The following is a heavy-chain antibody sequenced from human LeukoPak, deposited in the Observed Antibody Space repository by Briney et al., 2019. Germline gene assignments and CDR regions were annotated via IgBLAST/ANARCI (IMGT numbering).Heavy chain of an antibody. V-gene: IGHV3-23*01. CDR3: ARDRSDYYDSSGYGPIDY. CDR1: GFTFSSYA. J-gene: IGHJ4*02. CDR2: ISGSGGST. Sequence: GGSLRLSCAASGFTFSSYAMSWVRQAPGKGLEWVSAISGSGGSTYYADSVKGRFTISRDNSKNTLYLQMNSLRAEDTAVYYCARDRSDYYDSSGYGPIDYWGQGTLVTVSS. D-gene: IGHD3-22*01.